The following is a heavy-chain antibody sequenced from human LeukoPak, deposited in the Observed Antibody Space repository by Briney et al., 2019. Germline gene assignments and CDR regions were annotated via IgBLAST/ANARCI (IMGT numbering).Heavy chain of an antibody. J-gene: IGHJ6*02. D-gene: IGHD3-10*02. CDR3: ARQGITMSLYYYGMDV. CDR2: INHSGST. CDR1: GGSFSGYY. V-gene: IGHV4-34*01. Sequence: PSETLSLTCAVYGGSFSGYYWSWIRQPPGKGLEWIGEINHSGSTNYNPSLKSRVTISVDTSKNQFSLKLSSVTAADTAVYYCARQGITMSLYYYGMDVWGQGTTVTVSS.